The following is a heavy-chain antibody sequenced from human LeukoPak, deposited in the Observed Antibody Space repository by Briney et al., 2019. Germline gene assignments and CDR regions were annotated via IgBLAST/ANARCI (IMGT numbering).Heavy chain of an antibody. Sequence: ASVKVSCKASGYTFTSYYIHWVRQAPGQGLEWMGLINPSGGSTNYAQKFQGRVTMTRDTSTSTVYMELSSLRSEDTAVYYCARGPRITLVRGGQWYYYMDVWGKGTTVTISS. CDR2: INPSGGST. CDR3: ARGPRITLVRGGQWYYYMDV. J-gene: IGHJ6*03. CDR1: GYTFTSYY. V-gene: IGHV1-46*01. D-gene: IGHD3-10*01.